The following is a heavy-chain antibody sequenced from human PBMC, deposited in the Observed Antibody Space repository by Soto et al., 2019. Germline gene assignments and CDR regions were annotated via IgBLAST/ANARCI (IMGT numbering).Heavy chain of an antibody. D-gene: IGHD1-26*01. V-gene: IGHV1-18*01. CDR1: GYTFTSYG. CDR3: ARDLGMGATCPWDHYYYYYGMDV. J-gene: IGHJ6*02. Sequence: QVQLVQSGAEVKKPGASVKVSCKASGYTFTSYGISWVRQAPGQGLEWMGWISAYNGNTNYAQKLQGRVTMTTDTSTSTAYMELRSLRSDDTAVYYCARDLGMGATCPWDHYYYYYGMDVWGQGTTVTVSS. CDR2: ISAYNGNT.